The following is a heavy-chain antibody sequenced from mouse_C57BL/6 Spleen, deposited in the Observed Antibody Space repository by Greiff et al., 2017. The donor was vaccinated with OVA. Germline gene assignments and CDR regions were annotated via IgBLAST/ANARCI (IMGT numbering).Heavy chain of an antibody. J-gene: IGHJ1*03. D-gene: IGHD2-12*01. CDR2: IDPSDSYT. CDR1: GYTFTSYW. V-gene: IGHV1-69*01. CDR3: ARSLTTPYWYFDV. Sequence: QVQLQQPGAELVMPGASVKLSCKASGYTFTSYWMHWVKQRPGQGLEWIGEIDPSDSYTNYNQKFKGKSTLTVDKSSSTAYMQLSSLTSEDSAVYYCARSLTTPYWYFDVWGTGTTVTVSS.